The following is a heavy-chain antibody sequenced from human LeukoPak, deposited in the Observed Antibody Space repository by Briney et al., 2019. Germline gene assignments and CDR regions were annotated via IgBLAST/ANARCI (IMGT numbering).Heavy chain of an antibody. CDR1: GGSISSGGYY. Sequence: SQTLSLTCTVSGGSISSGGYYWSWVRQHPGKGLEWIGYIYYSGSTYYNPSLKNRVTISVDTSKNQFSLKLSSVTAADTAVYYCARASRFSYYDILTGPSRMRYFDYRGQGTLVTVSS. CDR2: IYYSGST. CDR3: ARASRFSYYDILTGPSRMRYFDY. V-gene: IGHV4-31*03. J-gene: IGHJ4*02. D-gene: IGHD3-9*01.